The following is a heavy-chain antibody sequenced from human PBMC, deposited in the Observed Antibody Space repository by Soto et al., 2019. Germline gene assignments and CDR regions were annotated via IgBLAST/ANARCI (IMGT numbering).Heavy chain of an antibody. V-gene: IGHV3-30-3*01. Sequence: GSLRLSCAASGFTFSSYAMHWVRQAPGKGLEWVAVISYDGSNKYYADSVKGRFTISRDNSKNTLYLQMNSLRAEDTAVYYCARARLDDDWSCCYPLYYYGMDVWGQGTTVTVS. D-gene: IGHD3-3*01. CDR3: ARARLDDDWSCCYPLYYYGMDV. CDR2: ISYDGSNK. J-gene: IGHJ6*02. CDR1: GFTFSSYA.